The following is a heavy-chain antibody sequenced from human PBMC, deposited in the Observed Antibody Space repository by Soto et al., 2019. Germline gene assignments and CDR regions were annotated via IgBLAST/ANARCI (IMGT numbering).Heavy chain of an antibody. CDR1: GFSFGTYG. CDR3: PKIYKRSSWNYDF. Sequence: GGSLRLSCAASGFSFGTYGMSWVRQAPGKGLEWVSSITGSGVTTYYAEAVKGRFTVSKDKPTNTLYLHMSSLGADDTAIYYCPKIYKRSSWNYDFWGQGTLVTVSS. V-gene: IGHV3-23*01. D-gene: IGHD6-13*01. J-gene: IGHJ4*02. CDR2: ITGSGVTT.